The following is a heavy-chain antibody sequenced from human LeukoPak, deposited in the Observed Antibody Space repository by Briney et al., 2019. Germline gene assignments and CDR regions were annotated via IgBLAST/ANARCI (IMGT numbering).Heavy chain of an antibody. D-gene: IGHD3-22*01. V-gene: IGHV3-9*01. CDR3: AKDKYYDSSGLDY. J-gene: IGHJ4*02. Sequence: GGSLRLSCAASGFTFDDYAMHWVRQAPGKGLEWVSGISWNSGSIGYADSVKGRFTISRDNAKNSLYLQMNSLRAEDTALYYCAKDKYYDSSGLDYWDQGTLVTVSS. CDR2: ISWNSGSI. CDR1: GFTFDDYA.